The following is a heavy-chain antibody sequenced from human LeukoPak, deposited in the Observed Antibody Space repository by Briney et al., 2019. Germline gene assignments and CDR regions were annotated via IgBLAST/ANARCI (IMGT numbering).Heavy chain of an antibody. CDR3: ARGYSISREATFDY. CDR1: GGTFSSYA. D-gene: IGHD4-11*01. CDR2: IIPILGIA. V-gene: IGHV1-69*04. J-gene: IGHJ4*02. Sequence: SVKVSCKASGGTFSSYAISWVRQAPGQGLEWMGRIIPILGIANYAQKFQGRVTITADKSTSTAYMELSSLRSEDTAVYYCARGYSISREATFDYWGQGTLVTVSS.